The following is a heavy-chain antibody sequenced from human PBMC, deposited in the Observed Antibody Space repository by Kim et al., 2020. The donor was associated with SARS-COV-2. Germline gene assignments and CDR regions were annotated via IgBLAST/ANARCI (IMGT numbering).Heavy chain of an antibody. CDR2: IYYSGST. D-gene: IGHD6-13*01. V-gene: IGHV4-39*01. CDR1: GGSISSSSYY. Sequence: SETLSLTCTVSGGSISSSSYYWGWIRQPPGKGLEWIGSIYYSGSTYYNPSLKSRVTISVDTSKNQFSLKLSSVTAADTAVYYCAKSVVSSSWYFDYWGQG. J-gene: IGHJ4*02. CDR3: AKSVVSSSWYFDY.